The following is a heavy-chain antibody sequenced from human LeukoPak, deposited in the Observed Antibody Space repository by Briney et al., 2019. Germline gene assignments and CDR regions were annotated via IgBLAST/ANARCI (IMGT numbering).Heavy chain of an antibody. Sequence: GGSLRLSCAASGFTFSSYGMHWVRQAPGKGLEWVSGISWNSGSIGYADSVKGRFTISRDNSKNSLYLQMNSLRAEDTALYYCAKASRSWLNDAFDIWGQGTMVTVSS. CDR2: ISWNSGSI. CDR1: GFTFSSYG. V-gene: IGHV3-9*01. D-gene: IGHD6-13*01. CDR3: AKASRSWLNDAFDI. J-gene: IGHJ3*02.